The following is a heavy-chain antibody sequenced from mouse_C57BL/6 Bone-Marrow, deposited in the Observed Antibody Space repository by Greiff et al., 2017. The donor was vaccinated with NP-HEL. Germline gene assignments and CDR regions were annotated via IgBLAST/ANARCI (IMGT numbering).Heavy chain of an antibody. CDR2: IYPRSGNT. Sequence: QVQLQQSGAELARPGASVKLSCKASGYTFTSYGISWVKQRTGQGLEWIGEIYPRSGNTYYNEKFKGKATLTADKSSSTAYMELRSLTSEDSAVYFCARLTTVVVTGYFDVWGTGTTVTVSS. V-gene: IGHV1-81*01. CDR1: GYTFTSYG. D-gene: IGHD1-1*01. J-gene: IGHJ1*03. CDR3: ARLTTVVVTGYFDV.